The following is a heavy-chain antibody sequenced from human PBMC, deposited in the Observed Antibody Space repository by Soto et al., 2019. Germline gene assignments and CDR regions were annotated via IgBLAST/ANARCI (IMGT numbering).Heavy chain of an antibody. Sequence: PSETLSLTCAVVGDSLNSGDYYWTWIRQHAGKGLEWTGHIHHSGRTHYNPSLMSRVDISLDTSKNQLSLTLTSVTAADTAVYYCASAPRLTKIVVVIPEGPGAFDVWGQGTMVTVS. CDR2: IHHSGRT. J-gene: IGHJ3*01. D-gene: IGHD3-22*01. CDR3: ASAPRLTKIVVVIPEGPGAFDV. V-gene: IGHV4-31*11. CDR1: GDSLNSGDYY.